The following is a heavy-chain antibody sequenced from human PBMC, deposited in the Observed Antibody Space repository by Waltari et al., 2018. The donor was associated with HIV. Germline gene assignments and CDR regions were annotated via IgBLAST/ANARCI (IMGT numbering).Heavy chain of an antibody. CDR2: ISSSGSTI. D-gene: IGHD3-10*01. Sequence: EVQLVESGGGLVQPGGSLRLSCAVSGLTFSTYEMNRVGQAPGKGLDWVSYISSSGSTIYYADSVKGRFTISRDNAKNSLSLQMNSLRAEDTAVYYCASDAYGSGSYYNPDAFDIWGQGTMVTVSS. CDR1: GLTFSTYE. V-gene: IGHV3-48*03. CDR3: ASDAYGSGSYYNPDAFDI. J-gene: IGHJ3*02.